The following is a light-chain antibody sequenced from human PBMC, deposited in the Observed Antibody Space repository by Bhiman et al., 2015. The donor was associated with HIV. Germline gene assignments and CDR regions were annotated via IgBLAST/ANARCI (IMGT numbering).Light chain of an antibody. J-gene: IGLJ2*01. CDR1: SLLTYY. CDR2: KDS. Sequence: SSELTQDPAVSVALGQTVRITCQGGSLLTYYASWYQQKPGQAPVLVIYKDSERPSGIPERFSGSSSGTTVTLTISGVQAEDEADYYCQSAANSATYEVFGGGTKLTVL. CDR3: QSAANSATYEV. V-gene: IGLV3-25*03.